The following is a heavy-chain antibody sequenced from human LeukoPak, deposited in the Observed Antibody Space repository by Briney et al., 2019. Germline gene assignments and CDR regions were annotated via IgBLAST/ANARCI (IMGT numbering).Heavy chain of an antibody. J-gene: IGHJ5*01. Sequence: PSETLSLSCEVYGGSFSDYYWSWIRQPPGKGLEGIGEINHSGGTSYNPSLKSRVTMSVDTYKNQFSVKLTSVTAADTAVYYCARAKDSYGKVFDCWGQGTLVTVSS. V-gene: IGHV4-34*01. CDR3: ARAKDSYGKVFDC. CDR1: GGSFSDYY. CDR2: INHSGGT. D-gene: IGHD5-18*01.